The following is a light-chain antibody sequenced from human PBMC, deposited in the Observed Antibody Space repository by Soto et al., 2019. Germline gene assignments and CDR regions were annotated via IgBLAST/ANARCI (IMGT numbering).Light chain of an antibody. Sequence: EIVLTQSPGTLSLSPGERATLSCRANQSVSSSYLAWYQQKPGQAPRLLIYGASSRATGIPDRFSGSGSGTDFTLTISRLEPEDFAVYYCQQYGSSPLGQGTKLEIK. CDR1: QSVSSSY. CDR3: QQYGSSP. J-gene: IGKJ2*01. CDR2: GAS. V-gene: IGKV3-20*01.